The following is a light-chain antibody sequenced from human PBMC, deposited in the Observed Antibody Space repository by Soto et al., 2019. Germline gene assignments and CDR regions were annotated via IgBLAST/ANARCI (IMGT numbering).Light chain of an antibody. CDR3: QQGSNWPPRT. Sequence: DIVMTQSPGTLSVSPGERATLSCRASQSVGTNLAWYQQRPGQAPRLLVYGASTRASGIPPRFSGSGSGTDFTLTISSLEPEDFAVYYCQQGSNWPPRTFGQGTKVEIK. CDR2: GAS. J-gene: IGKJ1*01. V-gene: IGKV3-15*01. CDR1: QSVGTN.